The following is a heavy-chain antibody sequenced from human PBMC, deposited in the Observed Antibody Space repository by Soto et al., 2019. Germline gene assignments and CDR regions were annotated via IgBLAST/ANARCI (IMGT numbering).Heavy chain of an antibody. D-gene: IGHD4-17*01. CDR3: ARGTTTVTT. CDR2: IYYSGST. Sequence: QVQLQESGPGLVKPSETLSLTCTVSGGSISSYYWSWIRQPPGKGLEWIGYIYYSGSTNYNPSLKSRVTISVDTSKNQFSLKLSSVTAADTAVYYCARGTTTVTTWGQGTLVTVSS. CDR1: GGSISSYY. V-gene: IGHV4-59*01. J-gene: IGHJ5*02.